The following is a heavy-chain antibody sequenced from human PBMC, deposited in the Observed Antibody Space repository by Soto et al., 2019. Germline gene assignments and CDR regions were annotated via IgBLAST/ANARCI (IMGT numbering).Heavy chain of an antibody. D-gene: IGHD2-8*01. Sequence: QVQLVQSGAEVKKPGSSVKVSCKASGGTFSSYAISWVRQAPGQALEWMGGIIPIFGTANYAQKFQGRVTITADESTSTAYMGLSSLRSEDTAVYYCARDEADCTNGVCLGYWGQGTLVTVSS. J-gene: IGHJ4*02. CDR2: IIPIFGTA. CDR3: ARDEADCTNGVCLGY. V-gene: IGHV1-69*12. CDR1: GGTFSSYA.